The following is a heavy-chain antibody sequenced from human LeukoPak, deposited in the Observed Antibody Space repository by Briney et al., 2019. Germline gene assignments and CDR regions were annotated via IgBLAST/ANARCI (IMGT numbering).Heavy chain of an antibody. CDR2: IYSGGST. V-gene: IGHV3-53*01. Sequence: GGSLRLSCAASGLTVSSNYMSWVRQAPGKGLEWVSVIYSGGSTYYADSVKGRFTISRDNSKNTLYLQMNSLRAEDTAVYYCARESGYSSGWYEGYFDYWGQGTLVTVSS. D-gene: IGHD6-19*01. J-gene: IGHJ4*02. CDR3: ARESGYSSGWYEGYFDY. CDR1: GLTVSSNY.